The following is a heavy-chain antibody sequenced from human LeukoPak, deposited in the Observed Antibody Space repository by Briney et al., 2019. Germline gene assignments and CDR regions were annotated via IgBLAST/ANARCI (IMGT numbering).Heavy chain of an antibody. J-gene: IGHJ4*02. CDR2: ISSSSSTI. V-gene: IGHV3-48*04. Sequence: GGSLRLSCAASGFTCSSYAMSWVRQAPGKGLEWVSHISSSSSTIYYADSVKGRFTISRDNAKNSLYLQMNSLRAEDTALYYCAKGRGYSPEQPFDYWGQGTLVTVSS. D-gene: IGHD5-18*01. CDR3: AKGRGYSPEQPFDY. CDR1: GFTCSSYA.